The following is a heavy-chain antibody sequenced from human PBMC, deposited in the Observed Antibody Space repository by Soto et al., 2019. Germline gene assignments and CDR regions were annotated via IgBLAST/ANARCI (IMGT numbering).Heavy chain of an antibody. Sequence: QVQLVQSGAEVKKPGASVKVSCKASGYTFTSYGISWVRQAPGQGLEWMGWISGNTGKTNYAQKFQGRVTITTDTPTSTGYMELRSLKSDDTAMYYCARVPREIIMVGLDVWGQGTTVTVSS. CDR1: GYTFTSYG. D-gene: IGHD3-10*01. CDR3: ARVPREIIMVGLDV. J-gene: IGHJ6*02. V-gene: IGHV1-18*04. CDR2: ISGNTGKT.